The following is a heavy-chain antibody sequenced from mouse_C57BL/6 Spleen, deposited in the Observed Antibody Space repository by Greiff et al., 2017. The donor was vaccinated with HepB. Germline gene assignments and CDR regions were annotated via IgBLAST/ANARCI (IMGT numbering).Heavy chain of an antibody. Sequence: VQRVESGAELAKPGASVKLSCKASGYTFTSYWMHWVKQRPGQGLEWIGYINPSSGYTKYNQKFKDKATLTADKSSSTAYMQLSSLTYEDSAVYYCARSDYDEKVFDYWGQGTTLTVSS. CDR2: INPSSGYT. CDR3: ARSDYDEKVFDY. V-gene: IGHV1-7*01. J-gene: IGHJ2*01. CDR1: GYTFTSYW. D-gene: IGHD2-4*01.